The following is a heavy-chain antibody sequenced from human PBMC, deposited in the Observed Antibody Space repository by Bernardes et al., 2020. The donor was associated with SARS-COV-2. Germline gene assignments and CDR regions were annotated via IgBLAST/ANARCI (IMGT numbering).Heavy chain of an antibody. CDR1: GGSIGTSSYY. Sequence: SETLSLTCTVSGGSIGTSSYYWGWIRQPPGNGLEWIGSFYDSGNTYYNASLKSRVTISVDTSKNQFSLSLRSVTAADTAVYYCARDEGRHRGYDWAYWGQGTLVTVSS. CDR2: FYDSGNT. V-gene: IGHV4-39*07. J-gene: IGHJ4*02. D-gene: IGHD5-12*01. CDR3: ARDEGRHRGYDWAY.